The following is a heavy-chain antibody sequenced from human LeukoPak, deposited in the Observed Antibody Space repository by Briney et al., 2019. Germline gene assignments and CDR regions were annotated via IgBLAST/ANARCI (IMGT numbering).Heavy chain of an antibody. Sequence: GGSLRLSCAASGFTFSTYAMHCVPQAPGRGVEWVAVISYDGSNKYYADPVKGRFTISRDNSNNTLYLQMNSLRAEDTAVYYCARERGYYDSSGYYDGGFDYWGEGTLVTVSS. J-gene: IGHJ4*02. CDR1: GFTFSTYA. CDR3: ARERGYYDSSGYYDGGFDY. V-gene: IGHV3-30*04. CDR2: ISYDGSNK. D-gene: IGHD3-22*01.